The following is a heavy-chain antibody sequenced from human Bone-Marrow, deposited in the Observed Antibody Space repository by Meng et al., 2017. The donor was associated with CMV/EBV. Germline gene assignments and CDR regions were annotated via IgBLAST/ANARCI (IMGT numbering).Heavy chain of an antibody. V-gene: IGHV1-46*01. CDR1: GYTFTSYY. Sequence: ASVKVSCKASGYTFTSYYMHWVRQAPGQGLEWMGIINPSGGSTNYAQKFQGRVTITADKSTSTAYMELSSLRSEDTAVYYCARIPYSSHRLYYYGMDVWGQGTTVTVSS. CDR2: INPSGGST. J-gene: IGHJ6*02. D-gene: IGHD6-13*01. CDR3: ARIPYSSHRLYYYGMDV.